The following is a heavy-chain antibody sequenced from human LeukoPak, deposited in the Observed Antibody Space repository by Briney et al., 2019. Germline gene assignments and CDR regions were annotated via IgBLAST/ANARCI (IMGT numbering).Heavy chain of an antibody. CDR2: ISSSSSYI. J-gene: IGHJ6*03. Sequence: PGGSLRLSCEASGFTFSSYSLNWVRQARRKGLEWVSSISSSSSYIYYADSVKGRFTISRDNAKDSLYLQMNSLRAEDTAVYYCARVGYSGYDSYYFYYYMDVWGKGTTVTVSS. D-gene: IGHD5-12*01. V-gene: IGHV3-21*01. CDR1: GFTFSSYS. CDR3: ARVGYSGYDSYYFYYYMDV.